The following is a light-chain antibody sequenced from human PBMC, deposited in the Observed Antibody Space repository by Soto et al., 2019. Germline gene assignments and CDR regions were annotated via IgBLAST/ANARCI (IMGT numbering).Light chain of an antibody. Sequence: DIQMTQSPSSLSASVGARVTVSCRSSQSIGGYLNWYQQKPGTAPKLLMHAASTLQSGVPSRFSGSGSGTDYTLTISSLQPEDFATYCCQQSYSNPFTFGPGTQVEIK. CDR3: QQSYSNPFT. J-gene: IGKJ3*01. V-gene: IGKV1-39*01. CDR2: AAS. CDR1: QSIGGY.